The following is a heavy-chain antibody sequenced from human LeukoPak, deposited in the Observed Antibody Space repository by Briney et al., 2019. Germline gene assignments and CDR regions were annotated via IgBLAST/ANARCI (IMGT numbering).Heavy chain of an antibody. CDR2: ISSSSSTI. V-gene: IGHV3-48*01. J-gene: IGHJ4*02. CDR3: AIPNYCSGGSCYLDY. CDR1: GFTFSSYA. Sequence: GGSLRLSCAASGFTFSSYAMSWVRQAPGKGLEWVSYISSSSSTIYYADSVKGRFTISRDNAKNSLYLQMNSLRAEDTAVYYCAIPNYCSGGSCYLDYWGQGTLVTVSS. D-gene: IGHD2-15*01.